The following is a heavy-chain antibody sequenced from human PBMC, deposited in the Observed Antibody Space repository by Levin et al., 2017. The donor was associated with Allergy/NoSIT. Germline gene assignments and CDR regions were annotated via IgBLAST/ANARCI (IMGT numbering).Heavy chain of an antibody. D-gene: IGHD5-18*01. V-gene: IGHV3-23*01. CDR3: AKPLARNLWLEFDS. Sequence: GGSLRLSCAASGFTFNSYALSWVRQAPGKGLEWVSAIGGSGGYKYYADSVKGRFTISRDNSKNTLYLQMNSLKADDTAVYFCAKPLARNLWLEFDSWGQGTLVTVSS. J-gene: IGHJ4*02. CDR2: IGGSGGYK. CDR1: GFTFNSYA.